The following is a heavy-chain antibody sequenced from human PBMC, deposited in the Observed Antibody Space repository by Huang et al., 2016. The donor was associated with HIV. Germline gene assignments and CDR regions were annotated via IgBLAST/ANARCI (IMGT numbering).Heavy chain of an antibody. CDR1: GGSISTYY. CDR3: ARENEFCGSTNCHHYYYGLDV. CDR2: FYTSGNT. V-gene: IGHV4-4*07. D-gene: IGHD2-2*01. J-gene: IGHJ6*02. Sequence: QVQLQESGPGLVKPSETLSLTCTVSGGSISTYYWSWIRQSAGKGLEWSGRFYTSGNTNYNPSLRSRVTMSVDTSKNQFCLRLTSVTAADTAVYYCARENEFCGSTNCHHYYYGLDVWGQGTTVTVSS.